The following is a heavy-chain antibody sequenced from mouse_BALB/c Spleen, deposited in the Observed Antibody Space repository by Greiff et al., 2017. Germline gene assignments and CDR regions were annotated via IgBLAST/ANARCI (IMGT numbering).Heavy chain of an antibody. Sequence: VKLVESGPGLVAPSQSLSITCTVSGFSLTSYDISWIRQPPGKGLEWLGVIWTGGGTNYNSAFMSRLSISKDNSKSQVFLKMNSLQTDDTAIYYCVRDPYYGSSHYYAMDYWGQGTSVTVSS. CDR1: GFSLTSYD. CDR2: IWTGGGT. CDR3: VRDPYYGSSHYYAMDY. J-gene: IGHJ4*01. D-gene: IGHD1-1*01. V-gene: IGHV2-9-2*01.